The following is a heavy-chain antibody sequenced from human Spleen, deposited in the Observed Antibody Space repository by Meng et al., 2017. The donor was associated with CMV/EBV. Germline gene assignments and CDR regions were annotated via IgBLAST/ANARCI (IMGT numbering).Heavy chain of an antibody. CDR2: ISDSGGT. Sequence: GSLRLSCAVYGGSSSGYYWSWIRQSPGKGLEWIGEISDSGGTYSNWSLKSRVSMSVDTSKNQFSLKLSSVTAADTAVYYCARGPTLTIFGVVIARKHYGMDVWGQGTTVTVSS. CDR1: GGSSSGYY. CDR3: ARGPTLTIFGVVIARKHYGMDV. V-gene: IGHV4-34*01. J-gene: IGHJ6*02. D-gene: IGHD3-3*01.